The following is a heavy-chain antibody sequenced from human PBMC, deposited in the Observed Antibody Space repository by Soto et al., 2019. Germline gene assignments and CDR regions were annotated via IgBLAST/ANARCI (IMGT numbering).Heavy chain of an antibody. Sequence: DSVKVSCKVSGYTLTELSMHWVRQAPGKGLEWMGGFDPEDGETIYAQKFQGRVTMTEDTSTDTAYMELSSLRSEDTAVYYCATEDRIVGATTEYFQHWGQGTLVTVTS. D-gene: IGHD1-26*01. CDR2: FDPEDGET. V-gene: IGHV1-24*01. CDR3: ATEDRIVGATTEYFQH. J-gene: IGHJ1*01. CDR1: GYTLTELS.